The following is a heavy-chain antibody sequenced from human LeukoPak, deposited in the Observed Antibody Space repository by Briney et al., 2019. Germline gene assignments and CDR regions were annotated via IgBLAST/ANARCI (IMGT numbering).Heavy chain of an antibody. CDR3: SRRPLGGGLDI. J-gene: IGHJ3*02. D-gene: IGHD3-16*01. V-gene: IGHV5-51*01. CDR1: EYVFAKSW. CDR2: IYPADSDT. Sequence: GESLKISCEGSEYVFAKSWIAWVRQMPGKGLEWMGVIYPADSDTRYSPSFEGQVTISADRSTSTAYLQWSSLKTSDTAIYYCSRRPLGGGLDIWGQGTMVTVSS.